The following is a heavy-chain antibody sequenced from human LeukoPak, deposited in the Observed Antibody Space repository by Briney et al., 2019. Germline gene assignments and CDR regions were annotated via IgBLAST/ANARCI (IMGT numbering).Heavy chain of an antibody. D-gene: IGHD3-22*01. CDR2: IYSSGST. CDR1: GGSISSYY. CDR3: AREVRSSGYSLDY. V-gene: IGHV4-4*07. Sequence: SETLSLTCTVSGGSISSYYWSWIRQPAGQGLEWNGRIYSSGSTNYNPSLKSRVTMSVDTSKNQFSLKLRSVTAADTAVYYCAREVRSSGYSLDYWGQGTLVTVSS. J-gene: IGHJ4*02.